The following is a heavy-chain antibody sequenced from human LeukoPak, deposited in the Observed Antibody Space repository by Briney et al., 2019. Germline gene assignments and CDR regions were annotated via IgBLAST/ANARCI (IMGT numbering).Heavy chain of an antibody. Sequence: GGSLRLSCAASGFSVSNNYMSWVRQAPGKGLEWVSVIYSGDITYYTDSVKGRFTISRDNSKNTLYLQMNSLRAEDTAVYYCAKDRATYYDSSGYSVADWGQGTLVTVSS. J-gene: IGHJ4*02. D-gene: IGHD3-22*01. CDR2: IYSGDIT. V-gene: IGHV3-53*01. CDR3: AKDRATYYDSSGYSVAD. CDR1: GFSVSNNY.